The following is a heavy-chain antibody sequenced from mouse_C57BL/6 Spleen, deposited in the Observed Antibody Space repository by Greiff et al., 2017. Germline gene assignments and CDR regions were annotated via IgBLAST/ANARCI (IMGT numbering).Heavy chain of an antibody. Sequence: EVQLQQSGPELVKPGASVKISCKASGYTFTDYYMNWVKQSPGKSLEWIGDINPNNGGTSYNQKFKGKATLTVDKSSSTAYMELRSLTSEGSAVYYCGRGGQLRSRGWFAYWGQGTLVTVSA. CDR2: INPNNGGT. J-gene: IGHJ3*01. D-gene: IGHD3-2*02. CDR1: GYTFTDYY. CDR3: GRGGQLRSRGWFAY. V-gene: IGHV1-26*01.